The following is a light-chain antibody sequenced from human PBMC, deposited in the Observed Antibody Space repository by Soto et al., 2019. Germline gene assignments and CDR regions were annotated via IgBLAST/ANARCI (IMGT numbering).Light chain of an antibody. CDR2: DAY. CDR1: QSVSNNY. CDR3: KQRHMWPIT. Sequence: EIVLTQSPGTLSLSPGERATLSCRASQSVSNNYLAWYQQKPGQAPRLLIYDAYNRATGIPPRFSGSGSGTDFTLTIRSLEPEDSAVYYCKQRHMWPITFGQGTRLEIK. V-gene: IGKV3-11*01. J-gene: IGKJ5*01.